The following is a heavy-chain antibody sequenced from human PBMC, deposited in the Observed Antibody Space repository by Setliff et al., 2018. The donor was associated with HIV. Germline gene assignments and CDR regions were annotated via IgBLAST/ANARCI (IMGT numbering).Heavy chain of an antibody. CDR3: AREGTYSGTYWVRRVASFDI. Sequence: KSSETLSLTCAVYGGSLSGYYWRWIRQPPGKGLEWIGDVSHTGSTNYNPSLKSRITISADTPKNQFSLKLSSVTAADTAVCYCAREGTYSGTYWVRRVASFDIWGQGTMVTVSS. CDR2: VSHTGST. V-gene: IGHV4-34*01. D-gene: IGHD1-26*01. CDR1: GGSLSGYY. J-gene: IGHJ3*02.